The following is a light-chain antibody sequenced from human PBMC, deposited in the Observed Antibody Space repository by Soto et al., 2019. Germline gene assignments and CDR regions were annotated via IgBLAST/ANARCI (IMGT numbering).Light chain of an antibody. CDR2: EAS. CDR3: QQRSNWVT. V-gene: IGKV3-11*01. Sequence: EIVMTQSPATLSVSPGERVSLSCRASQSIYDKLAWYQQKPGQAPRLLIFEASNRATGIPARFSGSGSGTDFTLTISSLEPEDFAVYYCQQRSNWVTFGPGTKVDIK. CDR1: QSIYDK. J-gene: IGKJ3*01.